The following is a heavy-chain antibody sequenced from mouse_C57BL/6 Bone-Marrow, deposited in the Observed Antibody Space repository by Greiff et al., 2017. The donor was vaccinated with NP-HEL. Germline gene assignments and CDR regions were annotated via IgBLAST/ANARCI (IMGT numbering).Heavy chain of an antibody. Sequence: QVQPQQPGAELVKPGASVKLSCKASGYTFTSYWMHWVKQRPGQGLEWIGMIHPNSGSTNYNEKFKSKATLTVDKSSSTAYMQLSSLTSEDSAVYYRARGAAKPSCDAMDYWGQGTSVTVSS. V-gene: IGHV1-64*01. CDR1: GYTFTSYW. J-gene: IGHJ4*01. CDR2: IHPNSGST. CDR3: ARGAAKPSCDAMDY.